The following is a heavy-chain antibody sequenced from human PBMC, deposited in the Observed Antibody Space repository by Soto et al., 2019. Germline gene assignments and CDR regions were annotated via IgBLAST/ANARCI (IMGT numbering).Heavy chain of an antibody. V-gene: IGHV3-33*01. CDR2: TWYDGRNK. CDR1: GFIFRSFG. CDR3: ARETDFRDYFDH. J-gene: IGHJ4*02. Sequence: QVQLVESGGGVVQPGRSLRLSCAASGFIFRSFGMHWVRQAPGKGLEWVATTWYDGRNKYYADSVRGRFTISRDNSNNMLYLQMNNLRGVDTAVYYCARETDFRDYFDHWGQGTLVTVSS.